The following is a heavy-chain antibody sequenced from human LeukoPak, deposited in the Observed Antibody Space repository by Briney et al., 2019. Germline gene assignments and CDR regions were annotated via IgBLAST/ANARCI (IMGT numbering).Heavy chain of an antibody. CDR2: ISGDGGST. J-gene: IGHJ4*02. V-gene: IGHV3-43*02. CDR1: GFTFDDYA. CDR3: AKDMSLGQEISLDY. D-gene: IGHD3-10*01. Sequence: GGSLRLSCAASGFTFDDYAMHWVRQAPGKGLEWVSLISGDGGSTYYADSVKGRFTISRDNSKNSLCLQMNSLRTEDTALYYCAKDMSLGQEISLDYWGQGTLVTVSS.